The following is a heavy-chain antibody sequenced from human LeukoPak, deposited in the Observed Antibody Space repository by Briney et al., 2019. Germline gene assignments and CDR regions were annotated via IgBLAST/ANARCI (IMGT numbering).Heavy chain of an antibody. CDR3: IRGGIQVSGIDAFDI. CDR1: GFTFSSYD. D-gene: IGHD5/OR15-5a*01. J-gene: IGHJ3*02. CDR2: IGIAGDT. Sequence: GGSLRLSCAASGFTFSSYDMHWVRQAPGGGLERVSAIGIAGDTYYPDSVKGRFTISRENAKNSMYLQMNSLKDGDTAVYYCIRGGIQVSGIDAFDIWGQGTMVTVSS. V-gene: IGHV3-13*01.